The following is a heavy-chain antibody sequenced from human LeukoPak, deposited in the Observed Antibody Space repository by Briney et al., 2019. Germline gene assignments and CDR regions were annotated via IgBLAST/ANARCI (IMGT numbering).Heavy chain of an antibody. CDR2: INAGNGNT. CDR1: GYTFTSYA. J-gene: IGHJ4*02. CDR3: TREHHLGGDY. V-gene: IGHV1-3*01. Sequence: ASVKVSCKASGYTFTSYAMHWVRQAPGQRLEWMGWINAGNGNTKYSQKFQGRVTITRDTSTSTVYMELSGLSSGDTAVYSCTREHHLGGDYWGPGTLVTVSS. D-gene: IGHD3-16*01.